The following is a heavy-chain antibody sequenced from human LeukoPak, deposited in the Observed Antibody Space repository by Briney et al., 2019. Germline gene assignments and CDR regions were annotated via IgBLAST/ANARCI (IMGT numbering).Heavy chain of an antibody. D-gene: IGHD3-16*02. V-gene: IGHV3-7*05. Sequence: GGSLRLSCAASGFTFSTYWMSWVRQAPGRGLEWVANIKEDGSEEVYVDSVRGRFTISRDNAKNPLFLPIHTLRAEDAGVYYCARNRYSMAWSYGMDVWREGTTVTVSS. CDR2: IKEDGSEE. CDR3: ARNRYSMAWSYGMDV. CDR1: GFTFSTYW. J-gene: IGHJ6*04.